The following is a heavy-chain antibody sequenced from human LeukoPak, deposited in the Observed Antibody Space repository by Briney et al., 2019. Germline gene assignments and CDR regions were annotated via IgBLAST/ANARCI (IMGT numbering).Heavy chain of an antibody. CDR3: TSWGDTTAEYFQR. Sequence: GSLRLSCVVSGFTFNRCWMNWVRQAPGKGLEWVAHINPDGRDTYYVDSVKGRFTISRDNAQNSMYLQMNSLRVEDTAVYYCTSWGDTTAEYFQRWGQGTLVTVSS. D-gene: IGHD2-21*02. CDR2: INPDGRDT. CDR1: GFTFNRCW. J-gene: IGHJ1*01. V-gene: IGHV3-7*01.